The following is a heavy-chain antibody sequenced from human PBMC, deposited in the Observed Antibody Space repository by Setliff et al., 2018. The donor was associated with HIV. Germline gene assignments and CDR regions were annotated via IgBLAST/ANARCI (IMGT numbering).Heavy chain of an antibody. V-gene: IGHV1-69*13. CDR2: IIPIFNTA. Sequence: GASVKVSCKASGGTFSSYAISWVRQASGQGLEWMGGIIPIFNTANYAQKFQGRVTITADESTSTAYMELSSLRSEDTAVYYCAIDVIGGWLRPMPDFWGPGTQVTVSS. CDR1: GGTFSSYA. J-gene: IGHJ4*02. CDR3: AIDVIGGWLRPMPDF. D-gene: IGHD5-12*01.